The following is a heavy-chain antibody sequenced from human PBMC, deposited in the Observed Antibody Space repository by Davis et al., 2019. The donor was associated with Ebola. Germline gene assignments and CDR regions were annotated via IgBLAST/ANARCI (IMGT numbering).Heavy chain of an antibody. V-gene: IGHV3-21*01. Sequence: PGGSLRLSCAASGFTFSSYSMNWVRQAPGKGLEWVSSISGSSSYIYYADSVKGRFTISRDNAKNSLYLQMNSLRAEDTAVYYCARDIVVVPAAIVYYGMDVWGQGTTVTVSS. D-gene: IGHD2-2*01. J-gene: IGHJ6*02. CDR2: ISGSSSYI. CDR1: GFTFSSYS. CDR3: ARDIVVVPAAIVYYGMDV.